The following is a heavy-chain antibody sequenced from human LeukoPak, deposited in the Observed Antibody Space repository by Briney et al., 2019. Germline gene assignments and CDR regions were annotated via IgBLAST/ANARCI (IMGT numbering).Heavy chain of an antibody. D-gene: IGHD3-22*01. CDR3: ASPRSGYRYTFDY. CDR2: ISTSGST. CDR1: AASISNYY. V-gene: IGHV4-4*09. J-gene: IGHJ4*02. Sequence: ASETLSLTCAVSAASISNYYWSWIRQAPGKGLEWIGYISTSGSTNYNPSLKSRVSISLDTSKNRFSPNLNFVTAADTAVYYCASPRSGYRYTFDYWGQGALVTVSS.